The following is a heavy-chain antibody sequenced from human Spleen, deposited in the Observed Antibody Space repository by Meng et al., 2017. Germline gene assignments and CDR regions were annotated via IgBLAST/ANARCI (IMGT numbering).Heavy chain of an antibody. CDR1: GYSFTNYY. Sequence: QGELGQVGTEVKKPGASVKVSCKASGYSFTNYYIHWVRQAPGQGLEWMGIINPSGGSTWYAQKFQSRFTMTRDTSTTTVYMELTSLRSEDTAVYYCARVSASLWSGLDYWGQGTLVTVSS. CDR3: ARVSASLWSGLDY. CDR2: INPSGGST. D-gene: IGHD3-10*01. V-gene: IGHV1-46*01. J-gene: IGHJ4*02.